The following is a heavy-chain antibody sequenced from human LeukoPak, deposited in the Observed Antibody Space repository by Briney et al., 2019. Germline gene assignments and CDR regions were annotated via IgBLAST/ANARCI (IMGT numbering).Heavy chain of an antibody. CDR1: GGSFSGYY. CDR2: INHSGST. Sequence: PSETLSLTCAVYGGSFSGYYWSWIRQRPGKGLEWIGEINHSGSTNYNPSLKSRVTISVDTSKNQFSLKLSSVTAADTAVYYCARALLWFGELSNWFDPWGQGTLVTVSS. V-gene: IGHV4-34*01. CDR3: ARALLWFGELSNWFDP. D-gene: IGHD3-10*01. J-gene: IGHJ5*02.